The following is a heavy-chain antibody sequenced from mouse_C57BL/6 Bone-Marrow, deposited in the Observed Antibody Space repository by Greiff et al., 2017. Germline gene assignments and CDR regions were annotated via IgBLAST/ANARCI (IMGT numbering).Heavy chain of an antibody. D-gene: IGHD1-1*01. J-gene: IGHJ2*01. CDR1: GISITTGNYR. V-gene: IGHV3-5*01. Sequence: EVKLVESGPGLVKPSQTVFLTCTVTGISITTGNYRWSWIRQFPGNKLEWIGYIYYSGTITYNPSLTSRTTITRDTPKNQFFLEMNSLTAEDTATYYCAREGYYGSSYNFDYWGQGTTLTVSS. CDR3: AREGYYGSSYNFDY. CDR2: IYYSGTI.